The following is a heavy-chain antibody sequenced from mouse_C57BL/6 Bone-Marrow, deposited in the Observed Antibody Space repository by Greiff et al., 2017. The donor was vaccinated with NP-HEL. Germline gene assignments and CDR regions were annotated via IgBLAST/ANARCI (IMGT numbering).Heavy chain of an antibody. Sequence: VHVKQSGAELVRPGASVKLSCTASGFNIKDDYMHWVKQRPEPGLEWIGWIDPENGDTAYASQFQGKAPLTADTSSNPAYLQLSSLTSEDTAVYYCTPYEGFAYWGQGTLVTVSA. CDR2: IDPENGDT. J-gene: IGHJ3*01. D-gene: IGHD2-12*01. CDR1: GFNIKDDY. CDR3: TPYEGFAY. V-gene: IGHV14-4*01.